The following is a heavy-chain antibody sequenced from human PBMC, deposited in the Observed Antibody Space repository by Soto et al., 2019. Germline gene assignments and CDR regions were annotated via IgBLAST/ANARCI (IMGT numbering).Heavy chain of an antibody. V-gene: IGHV4-30-4*01. D-gene: IGHD2-8*01. CDR3: ARVCGDIVLMGGDWFDP. CDR1: GGSISSGDYY. CDR2: IYYSGSA. J-gene: IGHJ5*02. Sequence: PSETLSLTCTVSGGSISSGDYYCTWIRQPPGKGLEWLGYIYYSGSAYYNPSLTSRVTISVDTSKNQFSLKLSSVTASDTSVYYCARVCGDIVLMGGDWFDPWRQRALVTVSS.